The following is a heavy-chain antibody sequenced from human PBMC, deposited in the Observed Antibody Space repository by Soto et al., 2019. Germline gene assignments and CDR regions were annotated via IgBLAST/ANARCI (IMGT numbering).Heavy chain of an antibody. Sequence: VQLVESGGGVVQPGRSLRLSCAASGFTFSSYGMHWVRQAPGKGLEWVAVIWYDGSNKYYADSVKGRFTISRDNSKNTLYLQMNSLRDEDTAVYYCARDRSKYYYDSSCDSDAFDTWGQGTMVTVSS. CDR2: IWYDGSNK. J-gene: IGHJ3*02. CDR1: GFTFSSYG. V-gene: IGHV3-33*01. D-gene: IGHD3-22*01. CDR3: ARDRSKYYYDSSCDSDAFDT.